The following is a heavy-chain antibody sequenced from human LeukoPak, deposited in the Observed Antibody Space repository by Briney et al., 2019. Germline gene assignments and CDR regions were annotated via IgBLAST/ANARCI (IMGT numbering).Heavy chain of an antibody. Sequence: SGGSLRLSCGTSGFTLSTYSMNWVRQAPGKRLEWVSSISSSSSYIYYGDSVKGRFTISRDNSKNTLYLQMNSLRAEDTAVYYCAKFFTGEYVRAFDVWGQGTMVTVSS. J-gene: IGHJ3*01. D-gene: IGHD3-10*02. V-gene: IGHV3-21*01. CDR3: AKFFTGEYVRAFDV. CDR2: ISSSSSYI. CDR1: GFTLSTYS.